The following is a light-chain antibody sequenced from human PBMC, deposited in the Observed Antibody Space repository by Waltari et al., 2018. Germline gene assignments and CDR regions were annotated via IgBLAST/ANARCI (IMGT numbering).Light chain of an antibody. Sequence: QSDLTQPRSVSGSPGQSATISCTATSRNVGGYNSDFWYPQQPGHAPKLMFYGVTKRPSGVPDRFSGSRSGNTASLTISGLQADDEADYYCCSYAGTYTWVFGGGTRLTVL. V-gene: IGLV2-11*01. CDR2: GVT. J-gene: IGLJ3*02. CDR3: CSYAGTYTWV. CDR1: SRNVGGYNS.